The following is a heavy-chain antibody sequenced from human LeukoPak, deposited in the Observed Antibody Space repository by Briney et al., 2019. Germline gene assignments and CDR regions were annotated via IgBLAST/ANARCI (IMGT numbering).Heavy chain of an antibody. Sequence: ASVKVSCKASGYTFTGYYMHWVRQAPGQGLEWMGWINPNSGGTNYAQKFQGWVTMTRDTSISTAYMELSRLRSDDTAVYYCARAPYYDSSGYSFFDYWGQGTLVTVSS. J-gene: IGHJ4*02. V-gene: IGHV1-2*04. CDR2: INPNSGGT. CDR1: GYTFTGYY. CDR3: ARAPYYDSSGYSFFDY. D-gene: IGHD3-22*01.